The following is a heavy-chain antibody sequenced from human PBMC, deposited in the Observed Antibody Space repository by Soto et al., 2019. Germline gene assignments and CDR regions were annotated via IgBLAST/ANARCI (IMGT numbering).Heavy chain of an antibody. V-gene: IGHV3-48*02. CDR3: ARESNQLNWFDP. Sequence: PGGSLRLSCAASGFTFSSYSMNWVRQAPGKGLEWVSYISSSSSSTIYYADSVEGRFTISRNNAKNSLYLQMNSLRDEDTAVYYCARESNQLNWFDPWGQGTLVNVSS. J-gene: IGHJ5*02. CDR2: ISSSSSSTI. CDR1: GFTFSSYS. D-gene: IGHD4-4*01.